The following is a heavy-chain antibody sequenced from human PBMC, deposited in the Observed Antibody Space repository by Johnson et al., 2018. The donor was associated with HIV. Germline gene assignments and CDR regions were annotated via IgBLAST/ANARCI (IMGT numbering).Heavy chain of an antibody. Sequence: QMQLVESGGGLVQPGRSLRLSCAASGFTFSSYAMHWVRQAPGKGLEWVAVISYDGSIKYFADSVKGRFTISRDNSKNTLHLQMNSLRPEDTAVYYCARNSGNGLVLGDNVRGLLRLRWAMWG. V-gene: IGHV3-30-3*01. J-gene: IGHJ1*01. CDR2: ISYDGSIK. D-gene: IGHD3-10*02. CDR3: ARNSGNGLVLGDNVRGLLRLRWAM. CDR1: GFTFSSYA.